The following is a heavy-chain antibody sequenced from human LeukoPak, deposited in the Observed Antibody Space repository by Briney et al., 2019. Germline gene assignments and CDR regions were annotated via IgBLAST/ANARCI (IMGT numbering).Heavy chain of an antibody. CDR3: ARDSSFNDYGDYGFDY. CDR2: IYHSGST. CDR1: GGPISSSSYY. V-gene: IGHV4-39*07. D-gene: IGHD4-17*01. Sequence: PSETLSLTCTVSGGPISSSSYYWGWIRQPPGKGLEWIGSIYHSGSTYYNPSLKSRLTISVDTSKNQFSLKLSSVTAADTAVYYCARDSSFNDYGDYGFDYWGQGTLVTVSS. J-gene: IGHJ4*02.